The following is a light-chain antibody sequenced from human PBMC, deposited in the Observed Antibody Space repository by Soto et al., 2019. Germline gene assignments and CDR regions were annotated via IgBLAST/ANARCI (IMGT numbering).Light chain of an antibody. V-gene: IGKV3-11*01. J-gene: IGKJ4*01. CDR3: QQRRAWPFT. CDR2: DVS. Sequence: IVLTQSPATLSLSPGERASLSCRASQTVGKDLAWYQVRPGQDPRLLIFDVSTRATGVPPRFSGSRSGSDFTLTISSLDPEDCGLYYCQQRRAWPFTFGGGNSVLIK. CDR1: QTVGKD.